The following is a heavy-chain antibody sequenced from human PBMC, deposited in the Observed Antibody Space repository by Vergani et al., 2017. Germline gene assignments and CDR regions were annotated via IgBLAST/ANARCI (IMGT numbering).Heavy chain of an antibody. V-gene: IGHV4-61*02. CDR3: ARYGYSSRSGNWFDP. CDR2: IYTSGST. CDR1: GGSISSGSYY. Sequence: QVQLQESGPGLVKPSQTLSLTCTVSGGSISSGSYYWSWIRQPAGKGLEWIGRIYTSGSTNYNPSLKSRVTISVDTSKNQFSLKLSSVTAADTAVYYCARYGYSSRSGNWFDPWGQGTLVTVSS. J-gene: IGHJ5*02. D-gene: IGHD6-13*01.